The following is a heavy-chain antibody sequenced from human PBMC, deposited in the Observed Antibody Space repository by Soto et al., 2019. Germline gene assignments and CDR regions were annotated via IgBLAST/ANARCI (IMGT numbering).Heavy chain of an antibody. Sequence: ESGGGVVQPGGSLRLSCAASGFTFSVFGMHWVRQAPGKGPEWVAVISHDGNSKHYADSVKGRFSISRDNARNTVSLLMDSLRPEDTVLYYCAKTITVPPSDDSRGRGALIDHWCQGTLVTVSS. D-gene: IGHD6-19*01. CDR3: AKTITVPPSDDSRGRGALIDH. J-gene: IGHJ4*02. V-gene: IGHV3-30*18. CDR2: ISHDGNSK. CDR1: GFTFSVFG.